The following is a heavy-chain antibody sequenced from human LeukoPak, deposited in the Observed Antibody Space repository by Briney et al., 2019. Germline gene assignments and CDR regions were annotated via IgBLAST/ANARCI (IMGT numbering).Heavy chain of an antibody. CDR2: ISSSSSYI. D-gene: IGHD3-22*01. CDR1: GFTFSSYS. CDR3: ARDMIVETDVAFDI. J-gene: IGHJ3*02. V-gene: IGHV3-21*01. Sequence: GGPLRLSCAASGFTFSSYSMNWVRQAPGKGLEWVSSISSSSSYIYYADSVKGRFTISRDNAKNSLYLQMNSLRAEDTAVYYCARDMIVETDVAFDIWGQGTMVTVSS.